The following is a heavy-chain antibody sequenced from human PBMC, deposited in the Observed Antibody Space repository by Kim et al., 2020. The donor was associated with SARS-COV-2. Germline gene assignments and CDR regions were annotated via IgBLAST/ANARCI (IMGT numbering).Heavy chain of an antibody. J-gene: IGHJ6*02. V-gene: IGHV3-33*06. CDR3: AKGQDTAMTDYYYYYGMDV. Sequence: GGSLRLSCAASGFTFSSYAMHWVRQAPGKGLEWVAVIWYDGSNKYYADSVKGRFTISRDNSKNTLYLQMNSLRAEDTAVYYCAKGQDTAMTDYYYYYGMDVWGQGTTVTVSS. D-gene: IGHD5-18*01. CDR2: IWYDGSNK. CDR1: GFTFSSYA.